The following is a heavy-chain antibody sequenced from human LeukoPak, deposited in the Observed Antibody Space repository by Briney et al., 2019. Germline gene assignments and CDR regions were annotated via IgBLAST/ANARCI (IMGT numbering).Heavy chain of an antibody. D-gene: IGHD6-13*01. CDR1: GGSISSSSYY. V-gene: IGHV4-39*01. Sequence: PSETLSLTCTVSGGSISSSSYYWGWIRQPPGKGLEWIGSIYYSRSTYYNPSLKSRVTISVDTSKNQFSLKLSSVTAADTAVYYCASFIAAGDRLDYWGQGTLVTVSS. J-gene: IGHJ4*02. CDR2: IYYSRST. CDR3: ASFIAAGDRLDY.